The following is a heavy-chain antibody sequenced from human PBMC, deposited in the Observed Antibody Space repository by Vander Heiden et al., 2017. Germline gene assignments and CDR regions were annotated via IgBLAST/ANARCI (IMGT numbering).Heavy chain of an antibody. J-gene: IGHJ4*02. CDR3: ARDPNVWGGN. CDR1: GFTFSSYS. CDR2: ISSSSSYI. D-gene: IGHD3-16*01. Sequence: EVQLVESGGGLVKPGGSLSLACAASGFTFSSYSMNWVRQAPGKGLEWVSSISSSSSYIYYADSVKGRFTISRDNAKNSLYLQMNSLRAEDTAVYYCARDPNVWGGNWGQGTLVTVSS. V-gene: IGHV3-21*01.